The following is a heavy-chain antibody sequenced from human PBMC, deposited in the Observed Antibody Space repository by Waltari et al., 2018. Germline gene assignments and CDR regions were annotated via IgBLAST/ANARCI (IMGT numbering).Heavy chain of an antibody. CDR3: AKVWGVYSNYFPFDY. CDR1: GFTFSSYG. Sequence: QVQLVESGGGVVQPGRSLRLSCAASGFTFSSYGMHWVRQAPGKGLEWVAVISYDGSNKYYADSVKGRFTISRDNSKNTLYLQMNSLRAEDTAVYYCAKVWGVYSNYFPFDYWGQGTLVTVSS. V-gene: IGHV3-30*18. CDR2: ISYDGSNK. J-gene: IGHJ4*02. D-gene: IGHD4-4*01.